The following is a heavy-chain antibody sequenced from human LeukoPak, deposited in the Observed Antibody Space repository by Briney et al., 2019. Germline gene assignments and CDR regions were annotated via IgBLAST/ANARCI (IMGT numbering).Heavy chain of an antibody. D-gene: IGHD6-19*01. Sequence: GGSLRLSCAASGFSFSSCGMHWVRQAPGKGLEWVAFIRYDGSNKYYADSVKGRFTIYRDNSKNTLYLQMNSLRAEDTAVYYCAKDLEGIAVAGTGFNWFDPWGQGTLVTVSS. CDR3: AKDLEGIAVAGTGFNWFDP. J-gene: IGHJ5*02. V-gene: IGHV3-30*02. CDR2: IRYDGSNK. CDR1: GFSFSSCG.